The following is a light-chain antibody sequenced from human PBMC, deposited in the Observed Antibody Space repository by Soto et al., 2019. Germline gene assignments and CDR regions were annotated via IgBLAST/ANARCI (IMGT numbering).Light chain of an antibody. J-gene: IGLJ2*01. CDR1: SSDVGGYDY. CDR2: DVN. Sequence: QSVLTQPASVSGSPGQSITISCTGTSSDVGGYDYVSWYQQHPGKAPKLIIYDVNDRPSGVSYRFSGSKSGNTASLTISGLQAEDEADYYCSSYTTSITVVFGGGTKLTV. V-gene: IGLV2-14*03. CDR3: SSYTTSITVV.